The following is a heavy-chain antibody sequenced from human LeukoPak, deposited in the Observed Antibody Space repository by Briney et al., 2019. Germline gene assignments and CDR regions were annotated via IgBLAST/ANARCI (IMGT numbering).Heavy chain of an antibody. V-gene: IGHV1-69*06. CDR3: ARGDYGDWKNWFDP. CDR2: IIPMFDPA. J-gene: IGHJ5*02. CDR1: GGTFNTYP. D-gene: IGHD4-17*01. Sequence: VASVKVSCKASGGTFNTYPISWVRQAPGQGLEWMGGIIPMFDPANYAQKFQGRVTIIADKSTNTTYMELSRLSSEDTAVYYCARGDYGDWKNWFDPWGQGTLVTVSS.